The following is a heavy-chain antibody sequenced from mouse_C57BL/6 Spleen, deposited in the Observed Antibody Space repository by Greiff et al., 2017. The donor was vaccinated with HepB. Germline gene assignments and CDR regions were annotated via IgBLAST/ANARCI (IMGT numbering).Heavy chain of an antibody. V-gene: IGHV1-54*01. CDR1: GFAFTNYL. J-gene: IGHJ2*01. CDR2: INPGSGGT. Sequence: VQLQESGAELVRPGTSVKVSCKASGFAFTNYLIEWVKQRPGQGLEWIGVINPGSGGTNYNEKFKGTATLTADKSSSTAYMQLSSLTSEDSAVYFCARGLRHYFDYWGQGTTLTVSS. D-gene: IGHD1-2*01. CDR3: ARGLRHYFDY.